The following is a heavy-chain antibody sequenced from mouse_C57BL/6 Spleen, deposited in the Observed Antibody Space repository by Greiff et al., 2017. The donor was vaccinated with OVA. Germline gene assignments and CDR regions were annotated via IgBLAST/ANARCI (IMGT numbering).Heavy chain of an antibody. CDR2: INPNNGGT. V-gene: IGHV1-18*01. J-gene: IGHJ2*01. CDR3: ARDSSGYALYFDY. CDR1: GYTFTDYN. Sequence: EVQLQQSGPELVKPGASVKIPCKASGYTFTDYNMDWVKQSHGKSLEWIGDINPNNGGTIYNQKFKGKATLTVDKSSSTAYMELRSLTSEDTAVYYCARDSSGYALYFDYWGQGTTLTVSS. D-gene: IGHD3-2*02.